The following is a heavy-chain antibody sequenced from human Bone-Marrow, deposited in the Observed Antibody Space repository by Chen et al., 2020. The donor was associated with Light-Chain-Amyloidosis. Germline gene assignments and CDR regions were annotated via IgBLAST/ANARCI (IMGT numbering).Heavy chain of an antibody. CDR1: GFSLSDVY. CDR2: IKRMIDGGTT. D-gene: IGHD2-15*01. Sequence: EVQLVESGGDLVEPGGSLRLSCVVSGFSLSDVYMHWVRQAPGKGLEWVGRIKRMIDGGTTDYAAPVKGRFTISRDDSKKTLYLQMSSLKSEDTAVYYCTTGDCSGGSCHTFDLWGQGTMVAVSS. V-gene: IGHV3-15*01. CDR3: TTGDCSGGSCHTFDL. J-gene: IGHJ3*01.